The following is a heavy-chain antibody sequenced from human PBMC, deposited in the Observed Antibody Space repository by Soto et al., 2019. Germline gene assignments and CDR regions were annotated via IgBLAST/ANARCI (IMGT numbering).Heavy chain of an antibody. CDR3: PRTLAAAGNQNWLDP. CDR1: GGSISSSSYY. Sequence: ETLSLTCTVPGGSISSSSYYWGWIRQLPGKGLEWIGSIYYSGSTYYNPSLKSRVTISVDTPKNPFSSKLSPVMHTDTPGYSCPRTLAAAGNQNWLDPWVQGTLVTVSS. V-gene: IGHV4-39*01. D-gene: IGHD6-13*01. CDR2: IYYSGST. J-gene: IGHJ5*01.